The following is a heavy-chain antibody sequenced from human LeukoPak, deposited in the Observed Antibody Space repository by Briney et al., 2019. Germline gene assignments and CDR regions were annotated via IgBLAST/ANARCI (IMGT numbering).Heavy chain of an antibody. Sequence: ASVKVSCKASGYTFTSYGISWVRQAPGQGLEWMGVINPSGGRTTYAQKFQGRVTMTRDMSTTTVYMELSSLRSEDTAVYYCARESMSYDSGGPKGDYWGQGTLVTVSS. CDR2: INPSGGRT. D-gene: IGHD3-22*01. CDR3: ARESMSYDSGGPKGDY. V-gene: IGHV1-46*01. CDR1: GYTFTSYG. J-gene: IGHJ4*02.